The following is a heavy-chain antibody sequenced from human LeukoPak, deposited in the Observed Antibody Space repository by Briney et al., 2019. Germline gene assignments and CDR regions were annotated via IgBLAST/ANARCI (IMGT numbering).Heavy chain of an antibody. CDR1: GFTFSSYA. V-gene: IGHV3-23*01. J-gene: IGHJ4*02. Sequence: GGSLRLSCAASGFTFSSYAMSWVRQAPGKGLEWVSAISGSGGSTYYADSVKGRSTISRDNSKNTLYLQMNSLRAEDTAVYYCAKAGVWGSYRPYFDYWGQGTLVTVSS. D-gene: IGHD3-16*02. CDR2: ISGSGGST. CDR3: AKAGVWGSYRPYFDY.